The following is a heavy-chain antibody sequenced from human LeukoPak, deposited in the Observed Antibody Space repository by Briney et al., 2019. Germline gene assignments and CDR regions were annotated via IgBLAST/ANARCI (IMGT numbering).Heavy chain of an antibody. D-gene: IGHD1-26*01. CDR1: GFTFSSYG. CDR2: ISYDGSNK. J-gene: IGHJ4*02. Sequence: GGSLRLSCAASGFTFSSYGMHWVRQAPGKGLEWVAVISYDGSNKYYADSVKGRFTISRDNSKNTLYLQMNSLRAEDTAVYYCARDRSRIVGATQFDYWGQGTLVTVSS. V-gene: IGHV3-30*03. CDR3: ARDRSRIVGATQFDY.